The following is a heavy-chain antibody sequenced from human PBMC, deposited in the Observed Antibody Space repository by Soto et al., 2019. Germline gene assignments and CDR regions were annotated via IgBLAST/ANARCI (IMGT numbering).Heavy chain of an antibody. CDR2: ITWNSASI. V-gene: IGHV3-9*01. CDR3: AKDMWLAGGVLDS. CDR1: EVPFDGYA. J-gene: IGHJ4*02. Sequence: GGSLRHSCVGSEVPFDGYAMHWVRKVPGKGLEWVSGITWNSASIDYADSVKGRFTISRDNAKNSLYLQMSSLRPEDTALYYCAKDMWLAGGVLDSRGQGTLVPVSS. D-gene: IGHD2-8*02.